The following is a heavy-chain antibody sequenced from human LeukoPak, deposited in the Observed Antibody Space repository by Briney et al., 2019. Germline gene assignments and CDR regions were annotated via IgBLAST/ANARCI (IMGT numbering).Heavy chain of an antibody. CDR3: ARVPHCSSHSCQAWFDP. Sequence: SETLSLTCTFSGGSIRDDYWSWIRQPPGKGLEWIGNIYYSGSTKYNPSLKRRGTISIDTSRNQFSLKLTSVTAADTAVYYCARVPHCSSHSCQAWFDPWGQGTLVTVSS. J-gene: IGHJ5*02. CDR2: IYYSGST. D-gene: IGHD2-15*01. V-gene: IGHV4-59*01. CDR1: GGSIRDDY.